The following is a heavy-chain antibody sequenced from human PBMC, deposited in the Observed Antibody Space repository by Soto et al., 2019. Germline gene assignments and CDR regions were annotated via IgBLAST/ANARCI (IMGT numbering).Heavy chain of an antibody. D-gene: IGHD6-19*01. CDR2: IYPGDSDT. Sequence: GESLKISCKGSGYSFTSYWSGWVRQMPGKGLEWMGIIYPGDSDTRYSPSFQGQVTISADKSISTAYLQWSSLKASDTAMYYCARQVAVAGIKLKDNWFDPWGQGTLVTVSS. CDR3: ARQVAVAGIKLKDNWFDP. J-gene: IGHJ5*02. V-gene: IGHV5-51*01. CDR1: GYSFTSYW.